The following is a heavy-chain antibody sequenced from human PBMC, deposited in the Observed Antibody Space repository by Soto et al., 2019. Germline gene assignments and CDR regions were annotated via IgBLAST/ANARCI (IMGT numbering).Heavy chain of an antibody. CDR1: GYSFSGYD. CDR3: ARDSGAALYGEDALDI. Sequence: QGKLVQSGPEVKKPGASVKVSCTASGYSFSGYDITWVRQAPVQGLEWLGWVSTSIRSTMSAEKLQGRLTMTTDTSTTTVYMELRGLTSDDTAVYYCARDSGAALYGEDALDIWGQGTMVSVSS. CDR2: VSTSIRST. D-gene: IGHD3-10*01. J-gene: IGHJ3*02. V-gene: IGHV1-18*04.